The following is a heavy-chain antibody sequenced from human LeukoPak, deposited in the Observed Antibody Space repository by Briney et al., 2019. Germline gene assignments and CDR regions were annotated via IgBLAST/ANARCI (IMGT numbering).Heavy chain of an antibody. CDR2: ISSSGSTI. CDR3: ASPGYSSGWLYFDY. V-gene: IGHV3-48*03. D-gene: IGHD6-19*01. Sequence: GGSLRLSCAAPGYTFSSYEMNWVRQAPGKGLEWVSYISSSGSTIYYADSVKGRFTISRDNAENSLYLQMNSLRAEDTAVYYCASPGYSSGWLYFDYWGQGTLVTVSS. CDR1: GYTFSSYE. J-gene: IGHJ4*02.